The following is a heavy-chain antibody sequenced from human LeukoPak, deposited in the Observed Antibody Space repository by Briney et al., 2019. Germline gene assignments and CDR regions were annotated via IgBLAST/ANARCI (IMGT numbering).Heavy chain of an antibody. CDR1: GFTFSDYY. CDR2: ISKDGRTM. CDR3: AKASWVSSTDAVR. V-gene: IGHV3-11*01. J-gene: IGHJ4*02. Sequence: GGSLRLSCAASGFTFSDYYMSWIRQAPGKGLEWVSFISKDGRTMSYADSAKGRFTLSSDSSRNTVYFQLNNLRVEDTAIYYCAKASWVSSTDAVRWGQGTLATVSS. D-gene: IGHD3-16*01.